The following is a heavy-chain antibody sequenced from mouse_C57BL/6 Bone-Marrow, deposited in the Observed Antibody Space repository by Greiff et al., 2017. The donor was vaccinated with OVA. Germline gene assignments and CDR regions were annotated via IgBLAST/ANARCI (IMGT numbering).Heavy chain of an antibody. CDR1: GYSFTGYY. CDR2: IYPYNGVS. Sequence: EVKLMESGPELVKPGASVKISCKASGYSFTGYYMHWVKQSPGNILDWIGYIYPYNGVSSYNQKFKGKATLTVDKSSSTAYMELRSLTSEDSAVYYCGGGWFAYWGQGTLVTVSA. V-gene: IGHV1-31*01. CDR3: GGGWFAY. J-gene: IGHJ3*01.